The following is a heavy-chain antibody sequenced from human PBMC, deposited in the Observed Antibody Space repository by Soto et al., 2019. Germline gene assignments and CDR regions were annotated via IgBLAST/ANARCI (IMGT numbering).Heavy chain of an antibody. V-gene: IGHV1-8*01. CDR2: MNPNSGNT. CDR3: LRMAASGSLNWTDP. J-gene: IGHJ5*02. Sequence: QVQLVQSGAEVKKPGASVQVSCKASGYTFGNYDINWVRQATGQGLEWMGWMNPNSGNTGYAHKFQGRVTMTRNISISKAYMELSSLGSDDKAVYYCLRMAASGSLNWTDPWGQGTLVTVSA. CDR1: GYTFGNYD. D-gene: IGHD3-10*01.